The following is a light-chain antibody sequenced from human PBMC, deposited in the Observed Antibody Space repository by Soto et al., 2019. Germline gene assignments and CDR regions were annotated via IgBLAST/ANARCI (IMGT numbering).Light chain of an antibody. J-gene: IGLJ1*01. CDR3: SSYAGSNNYV. CDR2: EVT. Sequence: QSVLTQPPSASGSPGQSVTISCTGTSSDVGTYDYVSWYQQYPGKAPKLMIYEVTKRPSGVPDRFSGSKSGNTASLTVSGLQAEDEAEYYCSSYAGSNNYVFGTGTKLTVL. V-gene: IGLV2-8*01. CDR1: SSDVGTYDY.